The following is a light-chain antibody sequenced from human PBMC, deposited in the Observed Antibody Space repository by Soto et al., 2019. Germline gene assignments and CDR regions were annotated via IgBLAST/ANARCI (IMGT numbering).Light chain of an antibody. V-gene: IGLV2-14*03. J-gene: IGLJ3*02. CDR3: CSHSSSITWM. Sequence: QSALTQTASVSGSPGQSITISCTGTSSDVGGYNFASWYQQHPGKAPKLIIHEVTNRPSGVSGRFSGSKSGNTAFLTISGLQAEDEAVYYCCSHSSSITWMFGGGTKLTVL. CDR1: SSDVGGYNF. CDR2: EVT.